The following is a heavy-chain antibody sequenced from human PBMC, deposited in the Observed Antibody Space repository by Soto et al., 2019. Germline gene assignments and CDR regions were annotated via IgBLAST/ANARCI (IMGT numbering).Heavy chain of an antibody. D-gene: IGHD5-12*01. V-gene: IGHV3-21*04. CDR2: ISSSSSYI. CDR1: GFTFSSYS. J-gene: IGHJ3*02. CDR3: ARGDLNRDGYNDAFDI. Sequence: PGGSLRLSCAASGFTFSSYSMNWVRQAPGKGLEWVPSISSSSSYIYYADSVKGRFTISRDNAKNSLYLQMNSLRAEDTAVYYCARGDLNRDGYNDAFDIWAQGTMVTVSS.